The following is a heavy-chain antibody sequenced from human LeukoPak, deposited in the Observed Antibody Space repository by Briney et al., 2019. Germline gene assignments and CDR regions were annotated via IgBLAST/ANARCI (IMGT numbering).Heavy chain of an antibody. D-gene: IGHD5-12*01. CDR3: ARSYSGYENYYYYGMDV. CDR1: GFTVSSTH. J-gene: IGHJ6*02. Sequence: GGSLRLSCEASGFTVSSTHMVWVRQAPGKGLEWVSVTYTGGNSYYAGSVQGRFIISRDISKNTLYLQMNNLRAEDSALYYCARSYSGYENYYYYGMDVWGQGTTVTVSS. V-gene: IGHV3-53*01. CDR2: TYTGGNS.